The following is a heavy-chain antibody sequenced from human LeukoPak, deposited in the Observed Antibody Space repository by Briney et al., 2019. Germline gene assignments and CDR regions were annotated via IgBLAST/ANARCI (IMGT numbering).Heavy chain of an antibody. CDR3: AREDGHRPDP. Sequence: ASVKVSCKASGYTFTGYYIHWVRQAPGQGLEWMGWINPNSGGTTYAQNFQGRVTMTRDTSISTAYMELSRLTSDDTAVYYCAREDGHRPDPWGQGTLVTVSS. CDR2: INPNSGGT. J-gene: IGHJ5*02. CDR1: GYTFTGYY. V-gene: IGHV1-2*02. D-gene: IGHD5-24*01.